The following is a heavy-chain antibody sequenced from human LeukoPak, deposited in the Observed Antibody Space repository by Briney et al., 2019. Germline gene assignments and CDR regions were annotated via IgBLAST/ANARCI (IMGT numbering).Heavy chain of an antibody. J-gene: IGHJ5*02. D-gene: IGHD3-3*01. CDR1: GYTFTGYY. CDR2: INPNSGGT. CDR3: TRDWGRRGLYDFWSGDANRFDP. Sequence: GASVKVSSKASGYTFTGYYIHWVRQAPGQGLEWMGWINPNSGGTNYAQKFQGRVTMTRDTSISTSYMELSRLKSDDTAIYYCTRDWGRRGLYDFWSGDANRFDPWGQGTLVTVSS. V-gene: IGHV1-2*02.